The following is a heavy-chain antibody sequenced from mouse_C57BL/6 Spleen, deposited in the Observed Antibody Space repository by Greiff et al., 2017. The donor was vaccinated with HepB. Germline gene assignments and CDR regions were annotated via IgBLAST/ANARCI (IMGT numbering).Heavy chain of an antibody. CDR2: ISSGGSYT. CDR3: ARLLYGSSPYWYFDV. V-gene: IGHV5-6*01. J-gene: IGHJ1*03. Sequence: EVQRVESGGDLVKPGGSLKLSCAASGFTFSSYGMSWVRQTPDKRLEWVATISSGGSYTYYPDSVKGRFTISRDNAKNTLYLQMSSLKSEDTAMYYCARLLYGSSPYWYFDVWGTGTTVTVSS. D-gene: IGHD1-1*01. CDR1: GFTFSSYG.